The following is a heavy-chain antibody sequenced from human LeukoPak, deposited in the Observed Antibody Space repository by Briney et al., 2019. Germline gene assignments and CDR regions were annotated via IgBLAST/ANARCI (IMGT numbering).Heavy chain of an antibody. CDR3: ATPLDYYDSSGYHQGGD. J-gene: IGHJ4*02. Sequence: GGSLRLSCSASGFTFSSYWMTWVRQAPGKGLEWVANIKQDGSKKNYVDSVKGRFTISRDNAKNSLYLQMNSLRAEDTAVYYCATPLDYYDSSGYHQGGDWGQGTLVTVSS. CDR1: GFTFSSYW. V-gene: IGHV3-7*03. CDR2: IKQDGSKK. D-gene: IGHD3-22*01.